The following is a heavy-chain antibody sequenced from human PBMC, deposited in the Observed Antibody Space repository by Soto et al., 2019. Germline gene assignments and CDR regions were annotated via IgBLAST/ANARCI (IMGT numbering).Heavy chain of an antibody. CDR2: IKQDGSEK. V-gene: IGHV3-7*01. J-gene: IGHJ4*02. CDR3: AREGRMDVLMVYAPSW. CDR1: GFTFSSYW. Sequence: EVQLVESGGGLVQPGGSLRLSCAASGFTFSSYWMSWVRQAPGKGLEWVANIKQDGSEKYYVDSVKGRFTISRDNAKNSLYLQMNSLRAEDTAVYYCAREGRMDVLMVYAPSWWGQGTLVIVSS. D-gene: IGHD2-8*01.